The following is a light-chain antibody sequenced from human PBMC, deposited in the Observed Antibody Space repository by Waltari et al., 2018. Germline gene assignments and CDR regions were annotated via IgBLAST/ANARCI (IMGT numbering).Light chain of an antibody. CDR1: QSVSNY. CDR2: DAS. Sequence: EIVLTQSPATLSLSPGERATLSCRASQSVSNYLAWYQQKPGQAPRLLIFDASNRATGVPPRFSGSGSGTDFTLTIRSLQPEDVATYYCQQSFSRPVTFGQGTRLEIK. CDR3: QQSFSRPVT. V-gene: IGKV3-11*01. J-gene: IGKJ5*01.